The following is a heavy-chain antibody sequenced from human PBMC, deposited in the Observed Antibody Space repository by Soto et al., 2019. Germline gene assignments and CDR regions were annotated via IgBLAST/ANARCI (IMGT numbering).Heavy chain of an antibody. V-gene: IGHV4-31*03. Sequence: PSETLSLTCTVSGGSITSTSYYWSWIRQHPGKGLEWIGYLYYSGRTYYNPSLKSRVTISVDTSKNQFSLKLSSVTAADTAVYYCASWCIGVTTSLQGIDYWGQGTLVTVSS. J-gene: IGHJ4*02. D-gene: IGHD4-17*01. CDR3: ASWCIGVTTSLQGIDY. CDR1: GGSITSTSYY. CDR2: LYYSGRT.